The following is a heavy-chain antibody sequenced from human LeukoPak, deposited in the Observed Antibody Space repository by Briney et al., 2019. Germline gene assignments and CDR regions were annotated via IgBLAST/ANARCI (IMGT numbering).Heavy chain of an antibody. CDR3: ARMYYDFWSGYLDY. Sequence: SETLSLTCTVSGGSISSYYWSWIRQPPGKGLKWIGYIYYSGSTNYNPSLKSRVTISVDTSKNQFSLKLSSVTAADTAVYYCARMYYDFWSGYLDYWGQGTLVTVSS. D-gene: IGHD3-3*01. CDR2: IYYSGST. V-gene: IGHV4-59*01. J-gene: IGHJ4*02. CDR1: GGSISSYY.